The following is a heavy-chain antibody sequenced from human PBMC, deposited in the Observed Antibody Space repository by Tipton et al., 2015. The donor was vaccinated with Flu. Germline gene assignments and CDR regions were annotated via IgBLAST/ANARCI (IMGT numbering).Heavy chain of an antibody. J-gene: IGHJ3*02. Sequence: TLSLTCIVSGGSISSSSYFWGWIRQPTGKGLEWIGSFHASGSTYYNPSLKSRVTISLDMSKNQFSLRLRSVTAADTAVYYCARRYYDSRPLQNAFDIWGQGTMVTVSS. CDR3: ARRYYDSRPLQNAFDI. CDR2: FHASGST. CDR1: GGSISSSSYF. D-gene: IGHD3-22*01. V-gene: IGHV4-39*01.